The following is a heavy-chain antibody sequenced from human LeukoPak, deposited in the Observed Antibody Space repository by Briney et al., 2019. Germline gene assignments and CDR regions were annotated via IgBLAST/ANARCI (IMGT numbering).Heavy chain of an antibody. CDR1: GGSISSYY. D-gene: IGHD3-22*01. J-gene: IGHJ5*02. Sequence: KASETLSLTCTVSGGSISSYYWSWIRQPPGKGLEWIGEINHSGSTNYNPSLKSRVTISVDTSKNQFSLKLSSVTAADTAVYYYARRRITMIAWFDPWGQGTLVTVSS. CDR3: ARRRITMIAWFDP. V-gene: IGHV4-34*01. CDR2: INHSGST.